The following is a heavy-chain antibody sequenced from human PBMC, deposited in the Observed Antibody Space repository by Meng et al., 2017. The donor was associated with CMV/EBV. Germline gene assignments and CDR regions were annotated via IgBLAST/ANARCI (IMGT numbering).Heavy chain of an antibody. J-gene: IGHJ6*02. CDR2: IYYSGST. CDR1: GGSISSSSYY. V-gene: IGHV4-30-4*08. CDR3: ARVSLVAGTTIVYYYYGMDV. Sequence: SETLSLTCTVSGGSISSSSYYWSWIRQPPGKGLEWIGYIYYSGSTYYNPSLKSRVTISVDTSKNQFSLKLSSVTAADTAVYYCARVSLVAGTTIVYYYYGMDVWGQGTTVTVSS. D-gene: IGHD1-7*01.